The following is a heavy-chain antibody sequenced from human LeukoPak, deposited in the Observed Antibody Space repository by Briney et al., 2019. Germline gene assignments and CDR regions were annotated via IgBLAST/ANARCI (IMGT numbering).Heavy chain of an antibody. J-gene: IGHJ4*02. D-gene: IGHD2-2*01. CDR1: GGSISSSSYY. V-gene: IGHV4-39*01. CDR2: IYYSGST. CDR3: ARHSPIVVVPAATRLPLGVDY. Sequence: SETLSLTCTVAGGSISSSSYYWGWIRQPPGKGLEWIGSIYYSGSTYYNPSLKSRVTISVDTSKNQFSLKLSSVTAADTAVYYCARHSPIVVVPAATRLPLGVDYWGQGTLVTVSS.